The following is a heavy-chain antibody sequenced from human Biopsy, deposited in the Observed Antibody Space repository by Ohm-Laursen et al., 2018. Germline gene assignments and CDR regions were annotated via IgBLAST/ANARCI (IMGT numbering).Heavy chain of an antibody. D-gene: IGHD2-15*01. CDR3: ARSSAAGFYFYGMDI. CDR1: GYSFGNFW. Sequence: GESLRIYCKGSGYSFGNFWIGWVRQLPGKGLEWMGSIYPGDSDSKYSQSFQGQVTISVDASVSIAYLQWSSLKASDTAMYYCARSSAAGFYFYGMDIWGQGTMVTVSS. CDR2: IYPGDSDS. V-gene: IGHV5-51*03. J-gene: IGHJ6*02.